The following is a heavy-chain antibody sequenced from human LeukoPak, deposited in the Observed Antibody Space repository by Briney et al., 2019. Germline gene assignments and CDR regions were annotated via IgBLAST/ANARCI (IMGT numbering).Heavy chain of an antibody. V-gene: IGHV3-23*01. CDR1: GFTFSSYA. CDR3: ARVRIAAAGTGGGYYFDY. CDR2: ISGSGGST. D-gene: IGHD6-13*01. J-gene: IGHJ4*02. Sequence: GGSLRLSCAASGFTFSSYAMSWVRQAPGKGLEWVSAISGSGGSTYYADSVKGRFTISRDNSKNSLYLQMNSLRAEDTAVYYCARVRIAAAGTGGGYYFDYWGQGTLVTVSS.